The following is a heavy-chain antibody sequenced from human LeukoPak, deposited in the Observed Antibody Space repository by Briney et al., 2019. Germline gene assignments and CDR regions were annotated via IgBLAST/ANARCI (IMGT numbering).Heavy chain of an antibody. CDR3: ARGDYDFWSGYGKFDP. Sequence: SVKVSCKASGGTFSSYAISWVRQAPGQGLEWMGGIIPIFGTANYAQRFQGRVTITADESTSTAYMELSSLRSEDTAVYYCARGDYDFWSGYGKFDPWGQGTLVTVSS. CDR2: IIPIFGTA. CDR1: GGTFSSYA. J-gene: IGHJ5*02. V-gene: IGHV1-69*13. D-gene: IGHD3-3*01.